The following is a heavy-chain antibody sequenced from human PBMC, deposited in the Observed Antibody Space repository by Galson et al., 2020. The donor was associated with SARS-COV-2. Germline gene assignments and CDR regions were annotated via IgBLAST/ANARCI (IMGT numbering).Heavy chain of an antibody. CDR3: AGDGAGITLGSVGRFDY. CDR2: ISYDGSIP. D-gene: IGHD3-16*01. CDR1: GFTFSSYG. V-gene: IGHV3-30*03. Sequence: GGSLRLSCAASGFTFSSYGMHWVRQAPGKGLEWVGAISYDGSIPYYADSVKGRFTISRDNSKNTLYVQMTSLRAEDTAVCYCAGDGAGITLGSVGRFDYWGQGALVTVSS. J-gene: IGHJ4*02.